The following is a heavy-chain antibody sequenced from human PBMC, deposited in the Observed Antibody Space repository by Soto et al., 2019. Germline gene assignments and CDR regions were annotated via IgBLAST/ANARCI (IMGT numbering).Heavy chain of an antibody. D-gene: IGHD2-2*01. Sequence: QVQLQESGPGLVKPSETLSLTCTVSGGSVNSVNFFWSWIRQPPGKGLEWIGYVSSAGRTTYRPSLKSRVTISIDTFKNQCSLKLRSVTAADTAVYYSTTGIPRSRTDWCQGTLVTVAS. J-gene: IGHJ4*02. CDR3: TTGIPRSRTD. V-gene: IGHV4-61*01. CDR2: VSSAGRT. CDR1: GGSVNSVNFF.